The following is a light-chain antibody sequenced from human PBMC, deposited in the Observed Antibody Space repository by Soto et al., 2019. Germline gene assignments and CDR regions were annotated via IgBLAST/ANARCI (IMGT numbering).Light chain of an antibody. CDR1: QSVSSS. J-gene: IGKJ3*01. Sequence: EIVMTQSPATLSVSPGERATLSCRASQSVSSSLAWYQQRPGQAPRLLIYGASTRATGIPARFSGSGSGTEFILTISSLQSEDFAVYYCQQYTNWPFTFGPVTKVEIK. CDR3: QQYTNWPFT. V-gene: IGKV3-15*01. CDR2: GAS.